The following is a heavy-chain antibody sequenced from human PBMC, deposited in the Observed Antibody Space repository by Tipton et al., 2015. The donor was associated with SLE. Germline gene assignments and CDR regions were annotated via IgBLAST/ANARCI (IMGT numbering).Heavy chain of an antibody. Sequence: TLSLTCTVSGGSISSYYWSWIRQPPGKGLEWIGHIYYSGSTFYNPSLKSRVSISVDTSKNQFSLRLSSVTAADTAVYYCARHGRSGWSGYFDYWGQGILVTVSS. CDR2: IYYSGST. CDR3: ARHGRSGWSGYFDY. D-gene: IGHD6-19*01. J-gene: IGHJ4*02. CDR1: GGSISSYY. V-gene: IGHV4-59*08.